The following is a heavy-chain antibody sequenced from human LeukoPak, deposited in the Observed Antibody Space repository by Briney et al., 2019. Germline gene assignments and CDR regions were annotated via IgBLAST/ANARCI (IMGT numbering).Heavy chain of an antibody. Sequence: PGGSLRLSCAASGFTFSSYSMNWVRQAPGKGLEWISYITGSSSTIYYADPVKGRFTISRDNARNSLYLQMNSLRVEDTAVYYCAKDKGGVWGKGTTVTISS. CDR1: GFTFSSYS. D-gene: IGHD1-26*01. V-gene: IGHV3-48*01. CDR2: ITGSSSTI. J-gene: IGHJ6*04. CDR3: AKDKGGV.